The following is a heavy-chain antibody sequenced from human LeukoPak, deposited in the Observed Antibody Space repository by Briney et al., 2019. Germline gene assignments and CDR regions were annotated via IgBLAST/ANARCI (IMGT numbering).Heavy chain of an antibody. V-gene: IGHV3-73*01. D-gene: IGHD3-10*01. J-gene: IGHJ5*02. Sequence: GGSLRLSCAASGFTFSGSALHWVRQASGKGLEWVGRIRSTANSYATAYAASVKGRFTISRDDSKNTAYLQMNSLKTEDTAVYYCTRFTASGWPEDLLTFTGFDPWGQGTLVTVSS. CDR3: TRFTASGWPEDLLTFTGFDP. CDR2: IRSTANSYAT. CDR1: GFTFSGSA.